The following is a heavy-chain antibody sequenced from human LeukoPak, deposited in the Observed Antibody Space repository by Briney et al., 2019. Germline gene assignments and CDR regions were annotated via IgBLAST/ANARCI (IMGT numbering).Heavy chain of an antibody. CDR3: AKACIAAGGCWFDP. CDR1: GYTFTSYG. CDR2: ISAYNGNT. Sequence: ASVKVSCKASGYTFTSYGISWVRQAPGQGLERMGWISAYNGNTNYAQKLQGRVTMTTDTSTSTAYMELRSLRSDDTAVYYCAKACIAAGGCWFDPWGQGTLVTVSS. V-gene: IGHV1-18*01. J-gene: IGHJ5*02. D-gene: IGHD6-13*01.